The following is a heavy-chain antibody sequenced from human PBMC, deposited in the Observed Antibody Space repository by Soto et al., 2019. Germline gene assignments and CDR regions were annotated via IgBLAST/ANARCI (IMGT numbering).Heavy chain of an antibody. CDR1: GGSFSGYY. CDR2: INHSGST. CDR3: ALSGWFGEFEFTPPEGNWFDP. J-gene: IGHJ5*02. Sequence: SETLSLTCAVYGGSFSGYYWSWIRQPPGKGLEWIGEINHSGSTNYNPSLKSRVTISVDTSKNQFSLKLSSVTAADTAVYYCALSGWFGEFEFTPPEGNWFDPWGQGTLVTVSS. V-gene: IGHV4-34*01. D-gene: IGHD3-10*01.